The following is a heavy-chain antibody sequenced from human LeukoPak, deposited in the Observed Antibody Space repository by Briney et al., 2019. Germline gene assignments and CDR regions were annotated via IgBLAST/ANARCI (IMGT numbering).Heavy chain of an antibody. D-gene: IGHD4-17*01. Sequence: GASVPVSCKASGYTFTSYGISWVRQAPGQGLEWVGWISAHNGNTNYAQNLQGCVTMTTDTSTRTAYMELRSLRSDDTALYYCARGYTATGHWYFDLWGRGIVASVSS. CDR2: ISAHNGNT. V-gene: IGHV1-18*01. CDR3: ARGYTATGHWYFDL. CDR1: GYTFTSYG. J-gene: IGHJ2*01.